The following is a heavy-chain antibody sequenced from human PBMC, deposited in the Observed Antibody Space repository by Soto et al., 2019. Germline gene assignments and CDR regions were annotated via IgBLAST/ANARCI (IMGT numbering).Heavy chain of an antibody. CDR2: IIPIFGTA. CDR3: ARGPLLDNKPLGY. V-gene: IGHV1-69*13. Sequence: ASVKVSCKASGCTFSSYAISWVRQAPGQGLEWMGGIIPIFGTANYAQKFQGRVTITADESTSTAYMELSSLRSEDTAVYYCARGPLLDNKPLGYWGQGTLVSVSS. J-gene: IGHJ4*02. D-gene: IGHD1-1*01. CDR1: GCTFSSYA.